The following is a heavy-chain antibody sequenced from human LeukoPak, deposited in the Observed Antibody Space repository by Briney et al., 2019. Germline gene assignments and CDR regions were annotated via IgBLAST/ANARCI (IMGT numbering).Heavy chain of an antibody. Sequence: GGSLRLSCAASGFTFSSYRMTWVRQAPGKGLEWVSSISSSSSYIYYADSVKGRFTISRDNAKNSLYLQMNSLRAEDTAVYYCAREHDYSRYFDYWGQGTLVTVSS. J-gene: IGHJ4*02. CDR3: AREHDYSRYFDY. D-gene: IGHD4-4*01. V-gene: IGHV3-21*01. CDR1: GFTFSSYR. CDR2: ISSSSSYI.